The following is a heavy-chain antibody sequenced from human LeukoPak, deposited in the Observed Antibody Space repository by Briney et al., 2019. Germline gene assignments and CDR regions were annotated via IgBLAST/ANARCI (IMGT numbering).Heavy chain of an antibody. CDR1: GYSIRSGYY. CDR2: IYQSGST. CDR3: ARNSSWYFDY. D-gene: IGHD6-13*01. Sequence: SETLSLTCAVSGYSIRSGYYWGWIRQPPGKGLEWVGSIYQSGSTHYNPSLKSRVTISIDTSKNQFSLKLSSMTAADTAVYYCARNSSWYFDYWGQRTLVTVSS. V-gene: IGHV4-38-2*01. J-gene: IGHJ4*02.